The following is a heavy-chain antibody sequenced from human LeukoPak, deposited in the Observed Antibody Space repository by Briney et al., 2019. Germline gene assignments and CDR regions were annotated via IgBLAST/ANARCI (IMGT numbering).Heavy chain of an antibody. J-gene: IGHJ6*03. V-gene: IGHV1-8*01. CDR1: GSPFTSYE. Sequence: GASVKVSCTASGSPFTSYEINWVRQATGHGLEWMGWMNPNSGNTGYAQKFQGRVTMPRNTSISTAYMELSSLRSEDTAVYYCARIPTYYDYVWGSYYQDYYMDVWGKGTTVTISS. CDR3: ARIPTYYDYVWGSYYQDYYMDV. D-gene: IGHD3-16*01. CDR2: MNPNSGNT.